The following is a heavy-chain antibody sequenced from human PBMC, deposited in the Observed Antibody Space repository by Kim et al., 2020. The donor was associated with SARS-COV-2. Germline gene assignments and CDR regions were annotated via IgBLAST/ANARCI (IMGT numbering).Heavy chain of an antibody. CDR3: ARPPRKYKAMVTGYLYGMDV. J-gene: IGHJ6*02. V-gene: IGHV4-31*03. CDR2: IYYSGST. Sequence: SETLSLTCTVSGGSISSGGYYWSWIRQHPGKGLEWIGYIYYSGSTYYNPSLKSRVTISVDTSKNQFSLKLSSVTAADTAVYYCARPPRKYKAMVTGYLYGMDVGGQGTTLTLSS. CDR1: GGSISSGGYY. D-gene: IGHD5-18*01.